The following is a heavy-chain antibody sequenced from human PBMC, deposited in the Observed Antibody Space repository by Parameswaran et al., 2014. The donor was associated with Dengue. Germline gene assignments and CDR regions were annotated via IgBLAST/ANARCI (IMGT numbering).Heavy chain of an antibody. D-gene: IGHD3-16*01. CDR2: ISYSGST. CDR3: ARGGLRFLGSSAIEDYFFDY. J-gene: IGHJ4*02. Sequence: RWIRQPPGKGLEWIGYISYSGSTYNPSLKSGVTISVDTSKNQFSLKLSSVTAADTAVYYCARGGLRFLGSSAIEDYFFDYWGQGTLVTVSS. V-gene: IGHV4-31*02.